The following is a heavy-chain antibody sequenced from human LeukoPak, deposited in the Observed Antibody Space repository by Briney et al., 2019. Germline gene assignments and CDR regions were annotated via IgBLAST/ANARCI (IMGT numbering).Heavy chain of an antibody. Sequence: GRSLRLSCAASGFTFDDYAMHWVRQAPGKGLEWVSGISWNSGSIGYADSVKGRFTISRDNAKNSLYLQMNSLRAEDTAVYYCASHRYSSGWYYFDYWGQGTLVTVSS. D-gene: IGHD6-19*01. J-gene: IGHJ4*02. CDR3: ASHRYSSGWYYFDY. V-gene: IGHV3-9*01. CDR1: GFTFDDYA. CDR2: ISWNSGSI.